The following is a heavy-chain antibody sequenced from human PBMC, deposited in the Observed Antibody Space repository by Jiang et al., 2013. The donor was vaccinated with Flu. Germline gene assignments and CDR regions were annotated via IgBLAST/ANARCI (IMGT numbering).Heavy chain of an antibody. CDR1: GFTFSSYA. V-gene: IGHV3-23*01. CDR3: AKARARWGSGSYVYSFDY. CDR2: ISGSTIA. Sequence: CAASGFTFSSYALGWVRQAPGKGLEWVSLISGSTIAYYADSVKGRFTISRDNSKNTLYLQMNSLRAGDTDRDTAIYYCAKARARWGSGSYVYSFDYWGQGTLVTVSS. D-gene: IGHD1-26*01. J-gene: IGHJ4*02.